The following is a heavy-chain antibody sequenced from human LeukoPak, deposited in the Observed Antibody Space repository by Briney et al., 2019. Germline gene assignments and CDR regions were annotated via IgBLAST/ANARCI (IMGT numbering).Heavy chain of an antibody. J-gene: IGHJ4*02. CDR2: ISSSGSTI. D-gene: IGHD6-6*01. CDR1: GFTLSDYY. CDR3: ASISSSPMTYYFDY. Sequence: GRSLRLSCAASGFTLSDYYMSWIRQAPGKGLEWVSYISSSGSTIYYADSVKGRFTISRDNAKNSLYLQMNSLRAEDTAVYYCASISSSPMTYYFDYWGQGTLVTVSS. V-gene: IGHV3-11*01.